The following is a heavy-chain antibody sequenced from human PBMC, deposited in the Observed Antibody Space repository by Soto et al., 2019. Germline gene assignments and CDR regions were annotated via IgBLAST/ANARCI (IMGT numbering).Heavy chain of an antibody. D-gene: IGHD3-10*01. CDR2: IYYSGST. CDR3: ARDSSHYYGSSI. CDR1: GGSISSGGYY. V-gene: IGHV4-31*03. Sequence: PSETLSLTCTVSGGSISSGGYYWSWIRQHPGKGLEWIGHIYYSGSTYYNPSLKSRVTISVDTSKNQFSLKLSSVTAANTAVYYCARDSSHYYGSSIWGQGTMVTVSS. J-gene: IGHJ3*02.